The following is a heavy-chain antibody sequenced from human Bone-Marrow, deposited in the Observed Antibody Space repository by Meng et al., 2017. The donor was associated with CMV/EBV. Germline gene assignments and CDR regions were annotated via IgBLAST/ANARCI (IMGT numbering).Heavy chain of an antibody. D-gene: IGHD3-3*01. V-gene: IGHV3-7*01. Sequence: GGSLRLSCAASGFTFSSYWMSWVRQAPGKGLEWVANIKQDGSEKYYVDSVKGRFTISRDNAKNSLYLQMNSLRAEDTAVYYCARDFEPLRFLGYFDYWGQGTLVTVSS. J-gene: IGHJ4*02. CDR3: ARDFEPLRFLGYFDY. CDR2: IKQDGSEK. CDR1: GFTFSSYW.